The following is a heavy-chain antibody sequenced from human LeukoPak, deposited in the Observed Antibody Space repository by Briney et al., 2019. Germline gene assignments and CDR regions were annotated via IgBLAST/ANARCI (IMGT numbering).Heavy chain of an antibody. J-gene: IGHJ6*03. V-gene: IGHV3-23*01. D-gene: IGHD2-15*01. CDR2: ISGTGGTT. CDR3: AKNGDRGAYCSGGSCYPYYYYYMDV. Sequence: PGGSLRLSCAASGFTFSSYGMSWVRQAPGKGLEWVSAISGTGGTTYYADSVKGRFTISRDNSKNTLYLQMNSLRAEDTAVYYCAKNGDRGAYCSGGSCYPYYYYYMDVWGKGTTVTIPS. CDR1: GFTFSSYG.